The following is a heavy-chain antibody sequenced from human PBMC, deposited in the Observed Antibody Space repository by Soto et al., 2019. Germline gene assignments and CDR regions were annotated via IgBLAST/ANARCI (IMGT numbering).Heavy chain of an antibody. V-gene: IGHV3-7*05. J-gene: IGHJ4*02. Sequence: EVQLVESGGGLVQPGGSLRLSCAASGFTFSGHWMTWVRQAPGKGLEWVANIKQDGTGKYYVGSVRGRFTISRDNAKNSVDLQMDSLRAEDSAVYYCARDQGVTGTTGDFDYWGQGTLVIVSS. CDR3: ARDQGVTGTTGDFDY. D-gene: IGHD1-7*01. CDR2: IKQDGTGK. CDR1: GFTFSGHW.